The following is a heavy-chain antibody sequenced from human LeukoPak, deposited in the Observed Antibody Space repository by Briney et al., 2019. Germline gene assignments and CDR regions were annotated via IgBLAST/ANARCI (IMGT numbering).Heavy chain of an antibody. V-gene: IGHV3-21*01. D-gene: IGHD4-17*01. CDR1: GFSFGSHT. J-gene: IGHJ6*03. CDR3: ARRSTATSSALGWGTVVQFMDV. CDR2: ISSSNSYI. Sequence: GGSLRLTCTASGFSFGSHTMNWVRQAPGKGLEWVAPISSSNSYIYYADSLQGRFTISRDNAKNSLFLEMNRLGDEDTAVYYCARRSTATSSALGWGTVVQFMDVWGTGTTVTVSS.